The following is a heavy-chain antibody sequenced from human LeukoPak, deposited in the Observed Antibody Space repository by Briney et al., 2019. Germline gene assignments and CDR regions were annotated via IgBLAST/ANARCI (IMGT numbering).Heavy chain of an antibody. CDR2: IYTSGST. CDR3: ARVTTGGYYNC. D-gene: IGHD3-22*01. J-gene: IGHJ4*02. CDR1: GGSISSGSYS. Sequence: SQTLSLTCTVSGGSISSGSYSWSWIRQPAGKGLEWIGRIYTSGSTNYNPSLKSRVTISVDTSKNQFSLKLSSVTAADTAVYYCARVTTGGYYNCWGQGTLVTVSS. V-gene: IGHV4-61*02.